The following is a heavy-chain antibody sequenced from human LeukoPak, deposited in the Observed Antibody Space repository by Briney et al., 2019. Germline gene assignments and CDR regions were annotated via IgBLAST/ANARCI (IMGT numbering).Heavy chain of an antibody. J-gene: IGHJ6*02. CDR1: GFTFSSYG. CDR3: ARDWSGSWSTVSMDV. V-gene: IGHV3-7*03. Sequence: QPGRSLRLSCAASGFTFSSYGMHWVRQAPGKGLEWVANIKQDGSEKYYVDSVKGRFTISRDNAKNSLYLQMNSLRAEDTAVYYCARDWSGSWSTVSMDVWGQGTTVSVSS. D-gene: IGHD6-13*01. CDR2: IKQDGSEK.